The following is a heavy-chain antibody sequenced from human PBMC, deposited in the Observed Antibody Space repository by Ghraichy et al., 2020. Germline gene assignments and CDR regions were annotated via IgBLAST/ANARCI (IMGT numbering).Heavy chain of an antibody. V-gene: IGHV4-34*01. CDR1: GGSFSGYY. Sequence: SETLSLTCAVYGGSFSGYYWSGIRKPPGKGLEWIGEINHSGSTNYNPSLKSRVTISVDTSKNKFSLKMSSVTAADTAVYYCARGQRLITFGGVIVPPPFFDYWGKGTLVTVSS. D-gene: IGHD3-16*02. CDR3: ARGQRLITFGGVIVPPPFFDY. CDR2: INHSGST. J-gene: IGHJ4*02.